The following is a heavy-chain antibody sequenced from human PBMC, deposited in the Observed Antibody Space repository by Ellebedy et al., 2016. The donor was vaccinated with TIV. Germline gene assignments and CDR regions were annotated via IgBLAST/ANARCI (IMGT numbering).Heavy chain of an antibody. Sequence: PGGSLRLSCAASGFTFSNYWMNWVRQAPGKGLEWVANIKQDGSERYYVDSVKGRFTISRDNAKNSLYLQMDSLRAEDTAVYYCARGSAENWEHYCNYWGQGALVTVSS. CDR3: ARGSAENWEHYCNY. V-gene: IGHV3-7*01. J-gene: IGHJ4*02. CDR1: GFTFSNYW. CDR2: IKQDGSER. D-gene: IGHD7-27*01.